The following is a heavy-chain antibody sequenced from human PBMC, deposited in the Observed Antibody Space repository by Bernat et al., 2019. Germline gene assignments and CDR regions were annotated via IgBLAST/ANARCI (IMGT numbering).Heavy chain of an antibody. V-gene: IGHV4-59*01. D-gene: IGHD3-10*01. Sequence: QVQLQESGPGLVKPSETLSLTCTVSGGSISSYYWSWIRQPPGKGLEWIGYIYYSGSTNYNPSLKSRVTISVDTSKNQFSLKLSSVTAADTAVYYCARDNSKFCNYFGIGFDAFDIWGQGTMVTVSS. CDR2: IYYSGST. CDR1: GGSISSYY. CDR3: ARDNSKFCNYFGIGFDAFDI. J-gene: IGHJ3*02.